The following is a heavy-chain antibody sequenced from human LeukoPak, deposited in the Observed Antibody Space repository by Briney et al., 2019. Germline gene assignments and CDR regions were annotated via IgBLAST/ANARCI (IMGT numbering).Heavy chain of an antibody. V-gene: IGHV3-74*01. CDR3: ARESHTAMGFDY. CDR1: GFTLSNYW. CDR2: INNDGNLKTDGRDT. Sequence: GALRLSCAASGFTLSNYWMIHWVRQVPGKGLQWVSRINNDGNLKTDGRDTGYADSVKGRFTISRDNAKNSLYLQMNSLRAEDTAVYYCARESHTAMGFDYWGQGTLVTVSS. J-gene: IGHJ4*02. D-gene: IGHD5-18*01.